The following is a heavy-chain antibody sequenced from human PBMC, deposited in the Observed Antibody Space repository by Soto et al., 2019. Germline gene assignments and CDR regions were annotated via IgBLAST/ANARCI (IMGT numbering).Heavy chain of an antibody. Sequence: GGSLRLSCAASGFTFSRYAMGWVRQAPGKGLEWVSDIIDSGGSTYYADSVKGRFTISRDNSKSTLYLQMNSLRAEDTALYYCAKGRSYYYYYGVDVWGQGTTVTSP. V-gene: IGHV3-23*01. CDR3: AKGRSYYYYYGVDV. CDR1: GFTFSRYA. J-gene: IGHJ6*02. CDR2: IIDSGGST.